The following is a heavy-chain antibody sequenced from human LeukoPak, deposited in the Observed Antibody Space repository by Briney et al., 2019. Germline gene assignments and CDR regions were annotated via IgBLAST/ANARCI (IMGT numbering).Heavy chain of an antibody. CDR3: ARVGEEYYGMDV. V-gene: IGHV4-31*03. Sequence: SQTLSLTCTVSGGSISSGGYYWSWIRQHPGKGLEWIGYIYYSGSTYYNPSLKSRVTISVDTSKNQFSLKLGSVTAADTAVYYCARVGEEYYGMDVWGQGTTVTVSS. D-gene: IGHD3-16*01. CDR1: GGSISSGGYY. J-gene: IGHJ6*02. CDR2: IYYSGST.